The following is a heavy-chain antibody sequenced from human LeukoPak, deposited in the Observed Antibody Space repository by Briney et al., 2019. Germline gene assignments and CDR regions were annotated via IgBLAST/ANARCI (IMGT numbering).Heavy chain of an antibody. V-gene: IGHV4-38-2*02. CDR1: GYSISSGYY. CDR2: IYHSGST. CDR3: ARVEIRTPPFTIFGVVIMGYFDY. J-gene: IGHJ4*02. Sequence: SETLSLTCTVSGYSISSGYYWGWIRQPPGKGLEWIGSIYHSGSTYYNPSLKSRVTISVDTSKNQFSLKLSSVTAADTAVYYCARVEIRTPPFTIFGVVIMGYFDYWGQGTLVTVSS. D-gene: IGHD3-3*01.